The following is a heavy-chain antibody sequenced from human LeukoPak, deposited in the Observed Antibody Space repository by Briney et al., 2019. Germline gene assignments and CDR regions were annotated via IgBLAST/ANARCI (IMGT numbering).Heavy chain of an antibody. V-gene: IGHV3-66*01. CDR3: ARDSFTVTTGGLFDY. CDR1: GFTVSSNY. CDR2: IYSGGST. J-gene: IGHJ4*02. D-gene: IGHD4-17*01. Sequence: QPGGSLRLSCAASGFTVSSNYMSWVRQAPGKGLEWVSVIYSGGSTYYADSVKGRFTISRDNSKNTLYLQMNSLRAEDTAVYYCARDSFTVTTGGLFDYWGQGTLVTVSS.